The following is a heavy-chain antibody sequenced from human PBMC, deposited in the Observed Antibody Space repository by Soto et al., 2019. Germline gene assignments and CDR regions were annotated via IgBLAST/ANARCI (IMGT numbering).Heavy chain of an antibody. CDR3: ARGHGRFAH. Sequence: SETLSLTCDVSGGSFTGYYWSWIRQPPGKGLEWIGEINHSGFTNYNPSLTGRVTISLDTSKSQFSLKLSSLTAADTAFYVWARGHGRFAHWGQGTLVTVSS. V-gene: IGHV4-34*01. CDR1: GGSFTGYY. J-gene: IGHJ4*02. CDR2: INHSGFT.